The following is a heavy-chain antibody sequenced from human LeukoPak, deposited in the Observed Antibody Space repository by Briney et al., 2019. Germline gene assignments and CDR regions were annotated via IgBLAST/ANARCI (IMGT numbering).Heavy chain of an antibody. CDR2: IYYSGST. CDR3: ARVGGTNYYYYGMDV. CDR1: GGSISSYY. Sequence: SETLSLTCTVSGGSISSYYWSWIRQPPGQGLEWIGYIYYSGSTNYNPSLKSRVTISVDTSKNQFSLKLNSLTAADTAMYYCARVGGTNYYYYGMDVWGQGTTVTVSS. V-gene: IGHV4-59*01. J-gene: IGHJ6*02.